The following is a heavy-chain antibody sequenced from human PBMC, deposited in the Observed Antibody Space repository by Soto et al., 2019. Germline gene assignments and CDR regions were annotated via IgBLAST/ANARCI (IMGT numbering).Heavy chain of an antibody. Sequence: EVHLVESGGGLVKPGGSLRITCAASGFTFSHYTMNWVRQPPGQGMEWVSAISGTSNYIYYKDSVKGRFTISRDNAKDSLYLQMDSLTDEDTAVYYCVSDSSGPYWGQGTLVNVSS. J-gene: IGHJ4*02. CDR3: VSDSSGPY. V-gene: IGHV3-21*01. D-gene: IGHD3-22*01. CDR2: ISGTSNYI. CDR1: GFTFSHYT.